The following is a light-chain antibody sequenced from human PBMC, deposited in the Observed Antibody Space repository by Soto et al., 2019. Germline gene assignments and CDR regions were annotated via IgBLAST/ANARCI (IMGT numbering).Light chain of an antibody. CDR3: QQYGSSPLT. Sequence: EVLMTQSPATLSVSPGERATLSCRASQSVSGKLAWYQQKPGQAPRLLIYDASIRATGIPDRFTGSGSGTDFTLTISRLEPEDFAVYYCQQYGSSPLTFGGGTKVDIK. CDR2: DAS. J-gene: IGKJ4*01. V-gene: IGKV3-20*01. CDR1: QSVSGK.